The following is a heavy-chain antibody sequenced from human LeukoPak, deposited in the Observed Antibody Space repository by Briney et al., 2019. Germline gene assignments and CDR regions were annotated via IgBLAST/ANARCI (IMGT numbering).Heavy chain of an antibody. CDR2: ISSSGSTI. CDR1: RFTLSSYE. J-gene: IGHJ4*02. D-gene: IGHD2-8*02. Sequence: PGGSLRLSCAVSRFTLSSYEMNWVRQAPEKGLEWVSYISSSGSTIYYADSVRGRFSISRDNAKNSLYLQMNSLRAEDTAVYYCARAWWGEGHFDSWGQGTLVTVSS. CDR3: ARAWWGEGHFDS. V-gene: IGHV3-48*03.